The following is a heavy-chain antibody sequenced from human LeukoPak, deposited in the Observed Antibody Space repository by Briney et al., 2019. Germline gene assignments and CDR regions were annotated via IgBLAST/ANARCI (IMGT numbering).Heavy chain of an antibody. D-gene: IGHD3-10*01. J-gene: IGHJ4*02. Sequence: GGSLRLSCAASGFTFSSYWMHWVRQAPGKGLVWVSRINSDGSSTSYADSVKGRFTISRDNAKTTLYLQMNSLRAEDTAVYYCALVRGADRAFDYWGQGTLVTVSS. CDR2: INSDGSST. CDR3: ALVRGADRAFDY. CDR1: GFTFSSYW. V-gene: IGHV3-74*01.